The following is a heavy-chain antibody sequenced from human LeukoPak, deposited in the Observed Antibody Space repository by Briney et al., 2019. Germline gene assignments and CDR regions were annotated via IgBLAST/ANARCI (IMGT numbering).Heavy chain of an antibody. V-gene: IGHV3-30*04. CDR1: GFTFSSYV. Sequence: PGGSLRLSCAASGFTFSSYVMHWVRQAPGKGLEWVAIISYDGSNEYYADSVKGRFTISRDNSKNTLYLQMNSLRAADTAVYYCATQLGGGVVAAYYFDYWGQGTLVTVSS. CDR2: ISYDGSNE. J-gene: IGHJ4*02. CDR3: ATQLGGGVVAAYYFDY. D-gene: IGHD2-15*01.